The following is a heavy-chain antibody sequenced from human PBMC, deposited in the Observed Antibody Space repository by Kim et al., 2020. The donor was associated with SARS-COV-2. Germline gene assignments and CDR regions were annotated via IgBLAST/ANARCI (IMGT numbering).Heavy chain of an antibody. J-gene: IGHJ4*02. D-gene: IGHD3-22*01. CDR1: GGTFSSYA. CDR2: IIPIFGTA. V-gene: IGHV1-69*13. CDR3: ARDGSPYYYDSSGYYSRGGLDY. Sequence: SVKVSCKASGGTFSSYAISWVRQAPGQGLEWMGGIIPIFGTANYAQKFQGRVTITADESTSTAYMELSSLRSEDTAVYYCARDGSPYYYDSSGYYSRGGLDYWGQGTLVTVSS.